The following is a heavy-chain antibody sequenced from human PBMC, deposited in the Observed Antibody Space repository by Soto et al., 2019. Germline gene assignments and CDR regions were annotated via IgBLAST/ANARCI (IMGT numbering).Heavy chain of an antibody. Sequence: ASETLSLTCTVSGGSITSSSYYWGWIRQPPGKGLEWIGGIYYSGRSYYNPSLKGRVTMSVDTSKNQFSLTLNSVTAADAAVYYCARQRTTVVTQAYFDHWGQGTLVTVSS. CDR2: IYYSGRS. J-gene: IGHJ4*02. D-gene: IGHD4-17*01. CDR1: GGSITSSSYY. CDR3: ARQRTTVVTQAYFDH. V-gene: IGHV4-39*01.